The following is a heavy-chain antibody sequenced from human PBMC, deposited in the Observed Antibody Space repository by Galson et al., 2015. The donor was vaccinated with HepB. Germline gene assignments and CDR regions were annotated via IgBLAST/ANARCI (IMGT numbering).Heavy chain of an antibody. Sequence: SLRLSCAASGFTFSSYSMNWVRQAPGKGLEWVSSISSSSSYTNYADSVKGRFTISRDNAKNSLYLQMNSLRAEDTAVYYCARVPNCGGDCYPGAFDIWGQGTMVTVSS. J-gene: IGHJ3*02. CDR1: GFTFSSYS. D-gene: IGHD2-21*02. CDR3: ARVPNCGGDCYPGAFDI. V-gene: IGHV3-21*01. CDR2: ISSSSSYT.